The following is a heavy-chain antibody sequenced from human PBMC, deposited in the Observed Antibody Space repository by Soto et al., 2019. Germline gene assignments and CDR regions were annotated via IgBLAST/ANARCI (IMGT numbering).Heavy chain of an antibody. J-gene: IGHJ5*02. V-gene: IGHV4-30-2*01. D-gene: IGHD1-26*01. CDR1: GGSISSGGYY. Sequence: QLQLQESGSGLVKPSQTLSLTCAVSGGSISSGGYYWSWIRQPPGKGLEWIGYIYHSGSTYYNPSLKSRVTISVDRSKNQYSLKLSYVTAADTAVYYCASGSGSYYRNWFDPWGQGTLVTVSS. CDR3: ASGSGSYYRNWFDP. CDR2: IYHSGST.